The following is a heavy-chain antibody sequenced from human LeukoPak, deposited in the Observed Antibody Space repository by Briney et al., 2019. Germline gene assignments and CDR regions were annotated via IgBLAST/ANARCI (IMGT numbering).Heavy chain of an antibody. Sequence: PSETLSLTCAVYGGSISSYYWSWIRQPPGKGLEWIGYIYYSGSTNYNPSLKSRVTISVDTSKNQFSLKLSSVTAADTAVYYCARSVPYYYYGMDVWGQGTTVTVSS. V-gene: IGHV4-59*01. CDR2: IYYSGST. CDR1: GGSISSYY. J-gene: IGHJ6*02. CDR3: ARSVPYYYYGMDV. D-gene: IGHD2-2*01.